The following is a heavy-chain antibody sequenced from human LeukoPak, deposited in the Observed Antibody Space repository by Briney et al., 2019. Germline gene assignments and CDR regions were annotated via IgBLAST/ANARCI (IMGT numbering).Heavy chain of an antibody. CDR1: GFTFSSYA. D-gene: IGHD4-17*01. V-gene: IGHV3-23*01. Sequence: PGGSLRLSCAASGFTFSSYAMSWVRQAPGKGLEWVSAISGSGSSTFYADSVKGRFTISRDNSKNTLYLQMNSLRAEDTAVYYCARVWQGYGDPMGFDYWGQGTLVTVSS. J-gene: IGHJ4*02. CDR2: ISGSGSST. CDR3: ARVWQGYGDPMGFDY.